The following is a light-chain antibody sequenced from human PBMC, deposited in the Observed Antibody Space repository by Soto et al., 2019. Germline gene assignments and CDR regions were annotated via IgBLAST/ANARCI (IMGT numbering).Light chain of an antibody. CDR1: SSDVGGYNH. CDR2: DVS. V-gene: IGLV2-8*01. J-gene: IGLJ2*01. CDR3: CSPAGSHTV. Sequence: QSALTQPPSASGSPGQSVTISCTGTSSDVGGYNHVSWLQQHPGRAPKFLIYDVSKRPSGVPDRFSGSKSGNTAYLTVPGLHAEDGAESYCCSPAGSHTVFGGETKLTVL.